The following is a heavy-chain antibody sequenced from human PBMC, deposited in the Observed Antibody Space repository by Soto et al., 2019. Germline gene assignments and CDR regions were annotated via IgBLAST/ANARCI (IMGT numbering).Heavy chain of an antibody. CDR1: GGSISSYY. V-gene: IGHV4-59*01. CDR2: IYYSGST. CDR3: ARDKVVVAAPYYYGMDV. D-gene: IGHD2-15*01. J-gene: IGHJ6*02. Sequence: SETLSLTCTVSGGSISSYYWSWIRQPPGKGLEWIGYIYYSGSTNYNPSLKSRVTISVDTSKNQFSLKLSSVTAADTAVYYCARDKVVVAAPYYYGMDVWGQGTTVTVSS.